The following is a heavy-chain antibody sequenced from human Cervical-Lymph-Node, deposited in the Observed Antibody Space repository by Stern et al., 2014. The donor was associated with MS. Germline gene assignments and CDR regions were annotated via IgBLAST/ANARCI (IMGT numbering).Heavy chain of an antibody. V-gene: IGHV1-46*01. D-gene: IGHD3-3*01. CDR3: TRVSQGTIFGVVIPYFDY. J-gene: IGHJ4*02. CDR1: GYTFTSYY. Sequence: QVQLVQSGAEVKKPGSSVKVSCKASGYTFTSYYMNWVRQAPGQGLEWMVIINPSGGSTSNAQKFHGRITMNRDPTTRPVYMELSSLRSEDTAVYYCTRVSQGTIFGVVIPYFDYWGQGTLVIGSS. CDR2: INPSGGST.